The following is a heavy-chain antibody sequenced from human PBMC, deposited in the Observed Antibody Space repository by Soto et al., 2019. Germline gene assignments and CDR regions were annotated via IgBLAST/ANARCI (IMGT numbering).Heavy chain of an antibody. D-gene: IGHD1-26*01. J-gene: IGHJ4*02. CDR3: TSPTRGY. Sequence: GGSLRLSCAASGFTFSSYAMDWVRQAPGKGLEWVAGISYAGTNKYYADSVKGRFTISRDNSKKTLSLQMNSLRPEDTAVYYCTSPTRGYWGQGTLVTVSS. V-gene: IGHV3-30-3*01. CDR1: GFTFSSYA. CDR2: ISYAGTNK.